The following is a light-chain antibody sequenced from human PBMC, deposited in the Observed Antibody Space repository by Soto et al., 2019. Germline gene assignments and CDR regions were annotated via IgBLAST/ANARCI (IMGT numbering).Light chain of an antibody. CDR3: QQYGSPPLT. Sequence: EIVLTQSPVTLSLSPGERATLSCRASQSVSSNYLAWYQQKPGQAPRLLISGASSRATGIPDRFSGSGSGTDFTLSISRLEPEDSAVYYCQQYGSPPLTFGGGTKVDIK. V-gene: IGKV3-20*01. J-gene: IGKJ4*01. CDR2: GAS. CDR1: QSVSSNY.